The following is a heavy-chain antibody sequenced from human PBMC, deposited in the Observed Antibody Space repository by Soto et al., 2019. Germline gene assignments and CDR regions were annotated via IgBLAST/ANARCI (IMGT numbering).Heavy chain of an antibody. CDR2: IYYSGST. CDR1: GGSVSSGGYY. CDR3: ARDYEPTMAPGPLSNYYYYYGMDV. J-gene: IGHJ6*02. Sequence: SETLSLTCTVSGGSVSSGGYYWSWIRQHPGKGLEWIGYIYYSGSTYYNPSLKSRVTISVDTSKNQFSLKLSSVTAADTAVYYCARDYEPTMAPGPLSNYYYYYGMDVWGQGTTVTVSS. D-gene: IGHD3-10*01. V-gene: IGHV4-31*03.